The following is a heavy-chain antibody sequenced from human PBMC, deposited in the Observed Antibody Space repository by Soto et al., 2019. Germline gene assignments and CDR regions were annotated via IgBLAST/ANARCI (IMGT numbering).Heavy chain of an antibody. J-gene: IGHJ6*02. CDR2: SYDSGMA. Sequence: PSETLSLTCTVSGGSFSSGGYYWSWLRPHQGLGLGWNGCSYDSGMADCIPALKSRWSIAVDTSKNHFSLKLSSGTAADTAVYYCVSGKGATTGYYYYYGMDVWGQGTTVTVSS. CDR1: GGSFSSGGYY. V-gene: IGHV4-31*03. D-gene: IGHD1-26*01. CDR3: VSGKGATTGYYYYYGMDV.